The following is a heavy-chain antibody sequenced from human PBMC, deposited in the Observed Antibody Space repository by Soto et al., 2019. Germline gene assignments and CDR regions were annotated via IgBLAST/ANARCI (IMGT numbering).Heavy chain of an antibody. V-gene: IGHV4-31*03. CDR1: GASLTSGTYY. CDR3: ASTEDFFDY. Sequence: SETLSLTCSVSGASLTSGTYYWSWIRQHPGKGLEWIGYIFYSGSTDYNPSLKSRVNISVDTSKNQFSLKLSSVTAADTAVYYCASTEDFFDYWGQGTLVTVSS. J-gene: IGHJ4*02. CDR2: IFYSGST.